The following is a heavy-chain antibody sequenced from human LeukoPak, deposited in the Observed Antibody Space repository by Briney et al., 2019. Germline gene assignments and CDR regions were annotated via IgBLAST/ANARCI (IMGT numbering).Heavy chain of an antibody. CDR3: AKVPGCSGGSCPPLFDY. Sequence: PGGSLRLSCAASGFTFSSYAMSWVRQAPGKGLEWVSAISGGGGSTYYADSVKGRFTISRDNSKNTLYLQMNSLRAEDTAVYYCAKVPGCSGGSCPPLFDYWGQGTLVTVSS. CDR2: ISGGGGST. D-gene: IGHD2-15*01. CDR1: GFTFSSYA. J-gene: IGHJ4*02. V-gene: IGHV3-23*01.